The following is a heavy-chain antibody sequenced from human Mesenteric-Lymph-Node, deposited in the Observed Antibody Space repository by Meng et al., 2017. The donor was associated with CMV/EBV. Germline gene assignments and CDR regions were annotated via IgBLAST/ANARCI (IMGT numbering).Heavy chain of an antibody. J-gene: IGHJ5*02. CDR1: GGSISSYY. CDR2: ISYIGST. D-gene: IGHD1/OR15-1a*01. CDR3: ARFVGGTTWFDP. Sequence: ESLKISCTVSGGSISSYYWTWIRQPPGKGLEWVGYISYIGSTNYNPSLKSRVTISLDTSKNQFSLKLSSVTAADTAFYYCARFVGGTTWFDPWGQGTLVTVSS. V-gene: IGHV4-59*01.